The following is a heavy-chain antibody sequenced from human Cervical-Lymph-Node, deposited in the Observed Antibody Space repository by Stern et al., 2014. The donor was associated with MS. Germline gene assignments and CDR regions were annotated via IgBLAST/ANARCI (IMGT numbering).Heavy chain of an antibody. V-gene: IGHV5-51*01. J-gene: IGHJ4*02. CDR3: ARHVQGFDY. Sequence: EVQLVESGAVVKKPGESLKISCKLSGYSFTIYYIAWVRQMPGKGLEWMGVIYPYDSYTTYTPSFQGQVTISADKSITTAYLQWSSLRASDTAMYYCARHVQGFDYWGQGTLVTVSS. CDR1: GYSFTIYY. CDR2: IYPYDSYT.